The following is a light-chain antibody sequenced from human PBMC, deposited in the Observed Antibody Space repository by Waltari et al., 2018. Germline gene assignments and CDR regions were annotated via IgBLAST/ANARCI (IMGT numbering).Light chain of an antibody. CDR1: SSDVGCYRY. J-gene: IGLJ3*02. Sequence: QSALTQPPSASGSPGQSVTIPCPGTSSDVGCYRYVPWYQQYPGKAPQLLIYDVIKRPPGVPDRFSASKSGNTASLTVSGLQSEDEAEYYCSSYAASNAWVFGGGTKLTVL. CDR3: SSYAASNAWV. V-gene: IGLV2-8*01. CDR2: DVI.